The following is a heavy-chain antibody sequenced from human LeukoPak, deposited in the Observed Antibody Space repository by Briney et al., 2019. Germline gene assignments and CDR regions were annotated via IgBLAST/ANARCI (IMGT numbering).Heavy chain of an antibody. Sequence: PSEPLSLTCSVSGASIGSGNYFWDWIRQPPGQGLEWIGTFYSTGSTYQNPSLKSRITISEDTSNNEFSLSLTSVTAADTAIYYCASRLASDGGPFDFWGQGKLVTVSS. V-gene: IGHV4-39*01. CDR1: GASIGSGNYF. D-gene: IGHD5-24*01. CDR2: FYSTGST. J-gene: IGHJ4*02. CDR3: ASRLASDGGPFDF.